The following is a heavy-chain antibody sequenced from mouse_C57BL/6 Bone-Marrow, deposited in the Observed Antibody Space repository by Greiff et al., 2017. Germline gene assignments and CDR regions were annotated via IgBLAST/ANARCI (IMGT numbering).Heavy chain of an antibody. CDR1: GYTFTSYD. V-gene: IGHV1-85*01. CDR3: ARDYGSSYWYFDV. CDR2: IYPRDGST. J-gene: IGHJ1*03. Sequence: VQLQQSGPELVNPGASVKLSCKASGYTFTSYDINWVKQRPGQGLEWIGWIYPRDGSTKYNEKFKGKATLTVDTSSSTAYMELHSLTSEDSAVYFCARDYGSSYWYFDVWGTGTTVTVSS. D-gene: IGHD1-1*01.